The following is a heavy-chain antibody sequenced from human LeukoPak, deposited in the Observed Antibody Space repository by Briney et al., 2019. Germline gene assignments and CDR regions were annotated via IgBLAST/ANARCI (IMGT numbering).Heavy chain of an antibody. CDR2: IYYSGST. V-gene: IGHV4-30-4*01. Sequence: SETLSLTCTVSGGSISSGDYYWSWIRQPPGKGLEWIGYIYYSGSTYYNPSLKSRVTISVDTSKNQFSLKLSSVTAADTAVYYCARRSIYYGMDVWGQGTTVTVSS. CDR1: GGSISSGDYY. CDR3: ARRSIYYGMDV. D-gene: IGHD6-6*01. J-gene: IGHJ6*02.